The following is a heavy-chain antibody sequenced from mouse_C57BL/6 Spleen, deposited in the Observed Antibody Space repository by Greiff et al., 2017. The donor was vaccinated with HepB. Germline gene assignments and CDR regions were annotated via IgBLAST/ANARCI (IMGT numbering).Heavy chain of an antibody. J-gene: IGHJ3*01. Sequence: ESGPGLVKPSQSLSLTCSVTGYSITSGYYWNWIRQFPGNKLEWMGYISYDGSNNYNPSLKNRISITRDTSKNQFFLKLNSVTTEDTATYYCAREGLVTGLFAYWGQGTLVTVSA. V-gene: IGHV3-6*01. CDR1: GYSITSGYY. D-gene: IGHD2-1*01. CDR3: AREGLVTGLFAY. CDR2: ISYDGSN.